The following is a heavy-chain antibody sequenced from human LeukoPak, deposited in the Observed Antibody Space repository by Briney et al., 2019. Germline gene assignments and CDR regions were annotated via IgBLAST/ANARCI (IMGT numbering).Heavy chain of an antibody. J-gene: IGHJ6*03. CDR3: ARVVEAGFWSGYYILGYYYYYMDV. CDR1: GYTFTSYA. CDR2: INTNTGNP. Sequence: ASVKVSCKASGYTFTSYAMNWVRQAPGQGLEWMGWINTNTGNPTYAQGFTGRFVFSLDTSVSTAYLQISSLKAEDTAVYYCARVVEAGFWSGYYILGYYYYYMDVWGKGTTVTVSS. V-gene: IGHV7-4-1*02. D-gene: IGHD3-3*01.